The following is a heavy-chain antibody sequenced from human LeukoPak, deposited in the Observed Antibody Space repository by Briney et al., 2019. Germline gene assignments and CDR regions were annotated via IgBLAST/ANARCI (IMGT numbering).Heavy chain of an antibody. V-gene: IGHV3-30-3*01. CDR1: GFAFSSYA. J-gene: IGHJ4*02. Sequence: GGSLRLSCAASGFAFSSYAMLWVRQAPGQGLEWVAVISYDGSYKYYADSVTGRFTISRDNSKNTQYLQMSSLSTEHTALYYCPGGPTGDPWPGRADYWGQGTLSPSPQ. CDR2: ISYDGSYK. CDR3: PGGPTGDPWPGRADY. D-gene: IGHD3-10*01.